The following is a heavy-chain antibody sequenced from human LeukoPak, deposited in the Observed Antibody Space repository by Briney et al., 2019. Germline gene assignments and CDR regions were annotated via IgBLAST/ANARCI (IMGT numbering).Heavy chain of an antibody. J-gene: IGHJ5*02. CDR1: GFIFGEYA. V-gene: IGHV3-49*03. CDR2: IRSKPYGGTT. Sequence: PGGSLRLSCTASGFIFGEYAVSWFRQAPGKGLEWVGFIRSKPYGGTTESAASVKGRFSISRDDSNSIAYLQMNSLRTEDTAVYYCTRWGRFDLWGQGTLVTVSS. CDR3: TRWGRFDL. D-gene: IGHD7-27*01.